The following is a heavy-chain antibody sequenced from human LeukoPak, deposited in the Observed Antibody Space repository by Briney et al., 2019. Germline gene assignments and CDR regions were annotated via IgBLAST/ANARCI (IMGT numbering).Heavy chain of an antibody. CDR3: AGDRCSGGRCYSLSVGYMDV. CDR2: IDPEGSDK. V-gene: IGHV3-7*01. J-gene: IGHJ6*03. D-gene: IGHD2-15*01. Sequence: PGGSLRLSCAASGFTFSSYWMTWVRQAPGKGLEWVANIDPEGSDKYYVDSVKGRFTISRDNAKNSLYLQMNSLRAEDTAVYYCAGDRCSGGRCYSLSVGYMDVWGKGTTVTVSS. CDR1: GFTFSSYW.